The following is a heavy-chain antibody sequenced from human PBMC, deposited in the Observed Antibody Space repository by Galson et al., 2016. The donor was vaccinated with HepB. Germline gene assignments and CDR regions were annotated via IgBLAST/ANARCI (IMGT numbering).Heavy chain of an antibody. CDR1: GFSFSSHW. D-gene: IGHD3-16*01. J-gene: IGHJ6*02. CDR2: VNSDGSFS. CDR3: ARASGVSGSEYYYPLDV. Sequence: SLRLSCAASGFSFSSHWMHWVRQAPGKGLMWVARVNSDGSFSRFADSVKGRFSISRDNAKNTLHLQMNSLRAEDTALYYCARASGVSGSEYYYPLDVWGPGTTVTVA. V-gene: IGHV3-74*01.